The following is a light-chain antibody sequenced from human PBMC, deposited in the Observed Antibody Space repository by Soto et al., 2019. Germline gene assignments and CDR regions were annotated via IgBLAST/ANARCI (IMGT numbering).Light chain of an antibody. J-gene: IGLJ2*01. V-gene: IGLV2-14*01. CDR2: DVS. CDR1: SSDVGGYNY. Sequence: QSALTQPASVSGSPGQWITISCTGSSSDVGGYNYVSWYQQHPGKAPKVMIYDVSNRPSGVSNRFSGSKSGKTASLTISGLQAEDEADYYCSSYTSSNTRVVFGGGTKVTVL. CDR3: SSYTSSNTRVV.